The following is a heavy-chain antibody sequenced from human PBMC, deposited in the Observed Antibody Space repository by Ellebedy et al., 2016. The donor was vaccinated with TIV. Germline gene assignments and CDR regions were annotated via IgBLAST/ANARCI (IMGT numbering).Heavy chain of an antibody. CDR1: GFTFSDYS. J-gene: IGHJ4*02. V-gene: IGHV3-48*01. D-gene: IGHD3-22*01. CDR3: AKGKGGGSDSSAPRYYFDY. Sequence: GESLKISCSASGFTFSDYSMNWVRQAPGKGLEWVSYISNSSSIIYYADSVKGRFTISRDNAKNSLYLQMNSLSAEDTAVYYCAKGKGGGSDSSAPRYYFDYWGLGTLVTVSS. CDR2: ISNSSSII.